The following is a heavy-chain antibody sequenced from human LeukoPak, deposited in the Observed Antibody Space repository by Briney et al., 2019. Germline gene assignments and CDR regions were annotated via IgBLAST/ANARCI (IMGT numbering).Heavy chain of an antibody. J-gene: IGHJ4*02. Sequence: PSGTLSLTCSVSGASLENLHWWTWVRQPPGQGPEWIGEVFHSGTTNDNPSLKSRVTMSADKSKNQFSLTLNSVTAADTATYYCARAVGDYMRCGGYFIDSWGQGTLVVVSS. D-gene: IGHD3-22*01. CDR1: GASLENLHW. V-gene: IGHV4-4*02. CDR2: VFHSGTT. CDR3: ARAVGDYMRCGGYFIDS.